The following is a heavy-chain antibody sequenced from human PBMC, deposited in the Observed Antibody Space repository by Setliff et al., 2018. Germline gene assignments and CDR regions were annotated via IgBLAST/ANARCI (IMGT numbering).Heavy chain of an antibody. CDR3: ARDGVFYAMDV. V-gene: IGHV3-11*04. J-gene: IGHJ6*02. CDR2: ISGDGITI. CDR1: GFSFSYYY. Sequence: GGSLRLSCAAYGFSFSYYYMSWVRQAPGKGLEWLSKISGDGITIYYADSVRGRLTISRDNAKDSLYLQMNSLRAEDTALYYCARDGVFYAMDVWGRGTTVTVSS. D-gene: IGHD3-10*01.